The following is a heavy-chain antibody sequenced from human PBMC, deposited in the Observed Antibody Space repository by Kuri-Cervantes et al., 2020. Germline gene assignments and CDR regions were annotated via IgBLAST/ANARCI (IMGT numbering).Heavy chain of an antibody. CDR1: GFTVSSNY. CDR3: ARDRSGHYYYGMDV. J-gene: IGHJ6*02. V-gene: IGHV3-53*01. D-gene: IGHD2-15*01. CDR2: IYSGGST. Sequence: GGSLRLSCAASGFTVSSNYMSWVRQAPGKGLEWVSVIYSGGSTYYADSVKGRFTISRDNAKNSLYLQMNSLRDEDTAVYYCARDRSGHYYYGMDVWGQGTTVTVSS.